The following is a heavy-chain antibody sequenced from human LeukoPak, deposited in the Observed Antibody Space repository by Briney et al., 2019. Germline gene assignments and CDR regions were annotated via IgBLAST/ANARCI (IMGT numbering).Heavy chain of an antibody. CDR1: EFTFGDYG. D-gene: IGHD5-18*01. Sequence: GGSLRLSCLGSEFTFGDYGLTWVRQAPGKGLEWVANIKQDGSDKKYVDSVKGRFTISRDNAKNSLYLQMNSLRADDTAVYYCSRGPLPVTYSYDYWGQGTLVTVSS. J-gene: IGHJ4*02. CDR2: IKQDGSDK. V-gene: IGHV3-7*04. CDR3: SRGPLPVTYSYDY.